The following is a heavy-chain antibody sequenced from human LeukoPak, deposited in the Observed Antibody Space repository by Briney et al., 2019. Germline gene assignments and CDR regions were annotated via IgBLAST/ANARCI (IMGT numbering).Heavy chain of an antibody. CDR3: ARHSSRPYYYYYMDV. CDR1: GGSFSGYY. J-gene: IGHJ6*03. V-gene: IGHV4-34*01. CDR2: INHSGST. Sequence: SETLSLTCAVYGGSFSGYYWSWIRQPPGKGLEWIGEINHSGSTYYNPSVKSRVTISVDTSKNQFSLKLSSVTAADTAVYYCARHSSRPYYYYYMDVWGKGTTVTISS. D-gene: IGHD2-2*01.